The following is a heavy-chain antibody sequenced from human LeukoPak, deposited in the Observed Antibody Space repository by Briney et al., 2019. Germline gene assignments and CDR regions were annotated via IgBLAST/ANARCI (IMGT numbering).Heavy chain of an antibody. CDR2: ISSSSSYI. CDR1: GFTFSSYS. CDR3: ARDISGGGWSDP. V-gene: IGHV3-21*01. D-gene: IGHD3-16*01. Sequence: GGSLRLSCAASGFTFSSYSMNWVRQAPGKGLEWVSSISSSSSYIYYADSVKGRFTISRDNAKNSLYLQMNSLRAEDTAVYYCARDISGGGWSDPWGQGTLVTVSS. J-gene: IGHJ5*02.